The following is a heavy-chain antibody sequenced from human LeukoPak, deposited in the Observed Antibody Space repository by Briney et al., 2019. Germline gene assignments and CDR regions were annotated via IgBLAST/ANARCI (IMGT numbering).Heavy chain of an antibody. CDR2: VDPEDGET. Sequence: ASVKISCKVSGYTFTDYYMHGVQQAPGKGLEWMGLVDPEDGETMYAEKFQGRVTITADTSTDTAYMELSSLRYEDTAVYYCATGTFYDSSGLHYWGQGTLVTVSS. CDR1: GYTFTDYY. V-gene: IGHV1-69-2*01. CDR3: ATGTFYDSSGLHY. D-gene: IGHD3-22*01. J-gene: IGHJ4*02.